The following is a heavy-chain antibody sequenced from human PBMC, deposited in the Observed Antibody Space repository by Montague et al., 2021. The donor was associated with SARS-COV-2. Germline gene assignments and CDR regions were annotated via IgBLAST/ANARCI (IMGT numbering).Heavy chain of an antibody. CDR1: GDSVSSNRAT. V-gene: IGHV6-1*01. J-gene: IGHJ4*02. CDR3: ARERWAVGVSFDY. D-gene: IGHD1-26*01. Sequence: CAISGDSVSSNRATWHWIRQSPSRGLEWLGRTYYRSRWSNDYAVSVRSRIIINPDTSTNQFFLQLSSVTPEDTAVYFCARERWAVGVSFDYWGQGTLVTVSS. CDR2: TYYRSRWSN.